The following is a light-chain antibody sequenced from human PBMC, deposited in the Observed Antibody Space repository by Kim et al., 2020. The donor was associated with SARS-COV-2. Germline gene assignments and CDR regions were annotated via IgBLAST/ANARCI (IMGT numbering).Light chain of an antibody. J-gene: IGKJ2*01. CDR3: QQGYST. V-gene: IGKV1-39*01. Sequence: DIQMTQSPSSLSASVGDRVTITCRASQSISTYLNWYHQRPGKAPKLLIYAASSLPSGVPSRFSGSGSGTDFTLTISSLQPEDFATYYCQQGYSTFGQGTKLEI. CDR2: AAS. CDR1: QSISTY.